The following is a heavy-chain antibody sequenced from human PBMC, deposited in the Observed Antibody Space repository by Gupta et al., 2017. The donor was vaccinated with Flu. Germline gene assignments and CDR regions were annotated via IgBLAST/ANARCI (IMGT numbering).Heavy chain of an antibody. Sequence: EVQLVESGGGLVKPGGSLRLSCGGPGFTVSSYSMNWVRQAPGKGLEWVSSISRSSNYIHYADSVKGRFTISRDNAIHSLYLQMNSLRVEDTGVYYCARAYNWNDVDYWGQGTLVTVSS. CDR2: ISRSSNYI. D-gene: IGHD1-20*01. J-gene: IGHJ4*02. CDR1: GFTVSSYS. V-gene: IGHV3-21*02. CDR3: ARAYNWNDVDY.